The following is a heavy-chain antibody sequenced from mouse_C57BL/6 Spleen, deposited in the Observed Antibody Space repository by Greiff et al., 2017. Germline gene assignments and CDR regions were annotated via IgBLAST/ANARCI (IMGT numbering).Heavy chain of an antibody. CDR2: INYDGSST. J-gene: IGHJ1*03. V-gene: IGHV5-16*01. CDR3: ARVEPRYFDV. Sequence: DVKLVESEGGLVQPGSSMKLSCTASGFTFSDYYMAWVRQVPEKGLEWVANINYDGSSTYYLDSLKSRFIISRDNAKNILYLQMSSLKSEDTATYYCARVEPRYFDVWGTGTTVTVSS. CDR1: GFTFSDYY.